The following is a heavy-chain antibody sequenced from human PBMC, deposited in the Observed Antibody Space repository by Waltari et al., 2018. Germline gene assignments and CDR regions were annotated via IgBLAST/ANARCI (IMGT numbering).Heavy chain of an antibody. CDR3: AKDGDIVVVVAATGPGWFDP. Sequence: EVQLVESGGGLVQPGGSLRLSCAASGFTVSSNYMSWVRQAPGKGLEWVSVIYSGGSTYYADSVKGRFTISRDNSKNTLYLQMNSLRAEDTAVYYCAKDGDIVVVVAATGPGWFDPWGQGTLVTVSS. J-gene: IGHJ5*02. V-gene: IGHV3-66*02. CDR1: GFTVSSNY. CDR2: IYSGGST. D-gene: IGHD2-15*01.